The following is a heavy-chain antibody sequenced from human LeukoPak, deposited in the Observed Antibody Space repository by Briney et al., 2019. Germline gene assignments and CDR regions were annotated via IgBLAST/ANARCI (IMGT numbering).Heavy chain of an antibody. CDR2: INPNSGGT. CDR3: AREEKNVLRFLERSTWFDP. D-gene: IGHD3-3*01. J-gene: IGHJ5*02. V-gene: IGHV1-2*02. Sequence: GASVKVSCKASGYTFTGYYMHWVRQAPGQGLEWMGWINPNSGGTNYAQKFQGRVTMTRDTSISTAYMELSRLRSDDTAVYYCAREEKNVLRFLERSTWFDPWGQGTLVTVSS. CDR1: GYTFTGYY.